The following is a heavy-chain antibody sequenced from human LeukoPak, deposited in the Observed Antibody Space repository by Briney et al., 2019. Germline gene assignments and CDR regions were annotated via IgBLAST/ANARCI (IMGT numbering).Heavy chain of an antibody. CDR2: IKQDGSEK. J-gene: IGHJ4*02. CDR3: ARKGLPDY. CDR1: GFTFDSYW. Sequence: PPGGSLRLSCAASGFTFDSYWMSWVRQAPGKGLEWVANIKQDGSEKYYVDSVKGRFTISRDNAKNSLYLQMNSLRVEDTAVYYCARKGLPDYWGQGTLVTVSS. V-gene: IGHV3-7*01.